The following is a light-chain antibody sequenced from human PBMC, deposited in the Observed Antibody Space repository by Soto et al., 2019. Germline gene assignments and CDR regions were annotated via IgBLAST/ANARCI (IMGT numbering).Light chain of an antibody. CDR2: SYS. V-gene: IGKV3-20*01. CDR1: QSVSSTF. J-gene: IGKJ5*01. CDR3: QQYGSSLIT. Sequence: EIELTQAPGTLSLSPGERATLSCRGSQSVSSTFLAWYQQKTGQAPRRLIYSYSIRATFIPARFSGSGSGTAFTPTISRLETEDFGVYYCQQYGSSLITFGQGTRLETK.